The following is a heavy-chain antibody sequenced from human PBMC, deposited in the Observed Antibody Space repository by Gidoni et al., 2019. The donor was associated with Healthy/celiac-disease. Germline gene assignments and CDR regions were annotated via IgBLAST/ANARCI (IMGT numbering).Heavy chain of an antibody. D-gene: IGHD3-22*01. CDR2: IIPIFGTA. CDR1: GGTFSSYA. CDR3: ARDAGLCGSGYCKDWFDP. Sequence: QVQLVQSGAEVKKPGSSVKVSCKASGGTFSSYAISWVRQAPGQGLEWMGGIIPIFGTANYAQKFQGRVTITADESTSTAYMELSSLRSEDTAVYYCARDAGLCGSGYCKDWFDPWGQGTLVTVSS. V-gene: IGHV1-69*01. J-gene: IGHJ5*02.